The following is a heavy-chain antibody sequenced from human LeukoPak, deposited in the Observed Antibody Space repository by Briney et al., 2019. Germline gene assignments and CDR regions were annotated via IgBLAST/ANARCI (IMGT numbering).Heavy chain of an antibody. D-gene: IGHD2-15*01. CDR1: GYTLRRYG. J-gene: IGHJ3*02. V-gene: IGHV3-33*01. CDR3: ARYAGYCSGCSCYSHHAFDI. CDR2: IWYDGSNK. Sequence: PGGSLRLSCAASGYTLRRYGKQWVRQATGKGLEWVAVIWYDGSNKYYADSVKGRFNISRDNSKNTLYLQMNSLRAEDTAVYYCARYAGYCSGCSCYSHHAFDIWGQGTMVTVSS.